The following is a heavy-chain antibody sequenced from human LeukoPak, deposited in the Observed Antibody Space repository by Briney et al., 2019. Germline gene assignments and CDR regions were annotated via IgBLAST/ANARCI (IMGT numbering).Heavy chain of an antibody. CDR3: ATYGEVVKGLIPWYFDY. V-gene: IGHV3-48*01. D-gene: IGHD4-17*01. CDR1: GFTFSSYS. CDR2: ISSSSSTI. Sequence: GGSLRHSCAASGFTFSSYSMNWVRQAPGKGLEWVSYISSSSSTIYYADSVKGRFTISRDNAKNSLYLQMNSLRAEDTAVYYCATYGEVVKGLIPWYFDYWGQGTLVTVSS. J-gene: IGHJ4*02.